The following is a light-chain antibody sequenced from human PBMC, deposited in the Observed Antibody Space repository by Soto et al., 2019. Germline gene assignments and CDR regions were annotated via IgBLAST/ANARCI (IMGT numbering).Light chain of an antibody. CDR3: SSYTSSSPLGV. Sequence: QSALTQPASVSGSPGQSITIYCTGTSSDVVGYNYVFWYQQHPGKAPKLMIYEVSNRLSGVSNRFSGSKSGNTASLTISSLQAEDQADYYCSSYTSSSPLGVFGTGTXVTVL. CDR1: SSDVVGYNY. V-gene: IGLV2-14*01. CDR2: EVS. J-gene: IGLJ1*01.